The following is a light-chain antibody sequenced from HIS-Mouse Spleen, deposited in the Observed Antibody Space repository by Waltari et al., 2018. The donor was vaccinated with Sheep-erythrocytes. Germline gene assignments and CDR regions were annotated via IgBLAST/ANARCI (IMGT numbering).Light chain of an antibody. CDR2: WAS. Sequence: DIVMTQSPDSLAVSLRERANITFQSSQSVLYSSNNKNYLAWYQQKPGQPPKLLIYWASTRESGVPDRFSGSGSGTDLTLTISSLQAEDVAVYYCQQYYSTLTFGGGTKVEIK. J-gene: IGKJ4*01. CDR1: QSVLYSSNNKNY. CDR3: QQYYSTLT. V-gene: IGKV4-1*01.